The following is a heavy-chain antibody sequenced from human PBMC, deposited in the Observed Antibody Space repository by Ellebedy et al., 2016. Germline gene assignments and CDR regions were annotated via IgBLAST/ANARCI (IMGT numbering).Heavy chain of an antibody. CDR1: TFTFSTYG. V-gene: IGHV3-23*01. CDR2: IPASGSAGTR. CDR3: AVVPINDNERYFHH. J-gene: IGHJ1*01. Sequence: GGSLTLSXADSTVASTFTFSTYGIAWVRQAPGKGLEWVSGIPASGSAGTRYYADSVKGRFTISRDDSKKTVYLQMNSLRAEDTAVYYCAVVPINDNERYFHHWGQGTLVTVSS. D-gene: IGHD1-1*01.